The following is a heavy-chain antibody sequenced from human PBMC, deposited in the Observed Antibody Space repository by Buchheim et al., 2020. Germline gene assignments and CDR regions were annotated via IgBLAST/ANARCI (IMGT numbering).Heavy chain of an antibody. V-gene: IGHV4-34*01. Sequence: QVQLQQWGAGLLKPSETLSLTCAVYGGSFSGYYWSWIRQPPGKGLEWIGEINHSGSTNYNPSLKSRVTISVDTSKNQFSLKLSSVTAADTAVYYCAREETNGGYYFDYWGQGTL. CDR2: INHSGST. CDR1: GGSFSGYY. CDR3: AREETNGGYYFDY. D-gene: IGHD1-7*01. J-gene: IGHJ4*02.